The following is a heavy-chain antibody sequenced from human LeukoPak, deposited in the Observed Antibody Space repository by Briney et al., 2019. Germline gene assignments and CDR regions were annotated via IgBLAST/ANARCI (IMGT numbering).Heavy chain of an antibody. CDR2: IYYSGST. J-gene: IGHJ4*02. CDR1: GGSISSGGYS. V-gene: IGHV4-31*03. CDR3: ARETVAGTCDY. D-gene: IGHD6-19*01. Sequence: SETLSLTCTVSGGSISSGGYSWSWIRQHPGKGLEWIGYIYYSGSTYYNPSLKSRVTISVDTSKNQFSLKLSSVTAADTAVYYCARETVAGTCDYWGQGTQVTVSS.